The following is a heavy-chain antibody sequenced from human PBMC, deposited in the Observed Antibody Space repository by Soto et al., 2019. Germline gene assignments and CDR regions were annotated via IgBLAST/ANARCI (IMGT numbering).Heavy chain of an antibody. Sequence: QVQLVQSGAEVKKPGSSVKVSCKASGGTFSSYAISWVRQAPGQGLEWMGGIIPIFGTANYAQKFQGKVTMTADESTSTCYMELSRVRSEDTAVYYCASYNGDYYYFDYGGQGTLVTVSS. CDR2: IIPIFGTA. CDR3: ASYNGDYYYFDY. D-gene: IGHD4-17*01. J-gene: IGHJ4*02. CDR1: GGTFSSYA. V-gene: IGHV1-69*12.